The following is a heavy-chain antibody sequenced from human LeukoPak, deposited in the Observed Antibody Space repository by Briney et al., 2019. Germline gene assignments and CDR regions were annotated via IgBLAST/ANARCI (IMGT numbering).Heavy chain of an antibody. D-gene: IGHD7-27*01. CDR1: GFTFSNYD. Sequence: PGGSLRLSCAASGFTFSNYDMHWVRQATGKGLEWVSAIGTAGDTYYAGSAMEGRFTISREDAKNSLYLQMTSLRAGDTAVYYCAKGWGYYMDVWGKGTTVTVSS. J-gene: IGHJ6*03. CDR2: IGTAGDT. V-gene: IGHV3-13*01. CDR3: AKGWGYYMDV.